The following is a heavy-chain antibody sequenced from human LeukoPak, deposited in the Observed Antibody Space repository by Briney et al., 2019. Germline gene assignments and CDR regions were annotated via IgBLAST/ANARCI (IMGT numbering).Heavy chain of an antibody. CDR2: IYHSGST. CDR3: ARGARGVLRYFDWSNTTYYFDY. Sequence: SETLSLTCAVSGGSISSSNWWSWVRQPPGKGLEWIGEIYHSGSTNYNPSLKSRVTISVDKSKNQFSLKLSSVTAADTAVYYCARGARGVLRYFDWSNTTYYFDYWGQGTLVTVSS. V-gene: IGHV4-4*02. D-gene: IGHD3-9*01. J-gene: IGHJ4*02. CDR1: GGSISSSNW.